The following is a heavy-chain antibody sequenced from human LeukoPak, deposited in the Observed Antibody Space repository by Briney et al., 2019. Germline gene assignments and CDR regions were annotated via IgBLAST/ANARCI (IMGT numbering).Heavy chain of an antibody. V-gene: IGHV1-69*10. D-gene: IGHD4-23*01. CDR2: IIPILGIA. CDR3: AGSWDYGGNHDAFDI. J-gene: IGHJ3*02. Sequence: ASVKVSCKASGGTFSSYAISWVRQAPGQGLEWMGGIIPILGIANYAQKFQGRVTITADKSTSTAYMELGSLRSEDTAVYYCAGSWDYGGNHDAFDIWGQGTMVTVSS. CDR1: GGTFSSYA.